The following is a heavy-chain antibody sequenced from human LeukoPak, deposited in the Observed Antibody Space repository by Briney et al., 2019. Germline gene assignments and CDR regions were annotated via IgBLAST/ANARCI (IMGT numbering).Heavy chain of an antibody. J-gene: IGHJ4*02. V-gene: IGHV3-21*01. CDR2: ISSSSSYI. Sequence: PGGSLRLSCAASGFTFSSYSMNWVRQAPGKGLEWVSSISSSSSYIYYADSVKGRFTISRDNAKNSLYLQMNSLRAEDTAVYYCARVMRGYSYGTLYYWGQGTLVTVSS. CDR1: GFTFSSYS. CDR3: ARVMRGYSYGTLYY. D-gene: IGHD5-18*01.